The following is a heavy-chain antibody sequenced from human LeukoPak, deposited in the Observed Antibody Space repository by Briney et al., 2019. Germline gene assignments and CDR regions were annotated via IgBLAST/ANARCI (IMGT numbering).Heavy chain of an antibody. D-gene: IGHD1-26*01. CDR1: GYTFTGYD. CDR2: INPNSGGT. J-gene: IGHJ4*02. Sequence: ASVKVSCKASGYTFTGYDINWVRQATGQGLEWMGWINPNSGGTNYAQKFQGRVTMTRDTSISTAYMELSRLRSDDTAVYYCARVGAGATEPIDYWGQGTLVTVSS. V-gene: IGHV1-2*02. CDR3: ARVGAGATEPIDY.